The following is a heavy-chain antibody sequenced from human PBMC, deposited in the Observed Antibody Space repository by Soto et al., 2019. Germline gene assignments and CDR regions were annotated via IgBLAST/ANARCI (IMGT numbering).Heavy chain of an antibody. V-gene: IGHV4-30-2*01. J-gene: IGHJ5*02. CDR3: ARAVVLVPAAMYNWFDP. CDR2: IYHSGST. CDR1: GGSISSGGYS. Sequence: SETLSLTCAVSGGSISSGGYSWSWIRQPPGKGLEWIGYIYHSGSTYYNPSLKSRVTISVDRSKNQFSLKLSSVTAADTAVYYCARAVVLVPAAMYNWFDPWGQGTLVTVSS. D-gene: IGHD2-2*01.